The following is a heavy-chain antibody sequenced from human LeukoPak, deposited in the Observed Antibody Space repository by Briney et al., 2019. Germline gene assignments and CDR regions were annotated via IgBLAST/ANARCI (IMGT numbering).Heavy chain of an antibody. CDR2: IYYSGST. Sequence: SETLSLTFTVSGGSISSYFWSWVRQPPGKGLEWIGYIYYSGSTNYNPSLKSRVTISVDTSKNQFSLKLSSVTAADTAVYYCAGDRGYGMDVWGQGTTVTVSS. V-gene: IGHV4-59*01. CDR3: AGDRGYGMDV. CDR1: GGSISSYF. J-gene: IGHJ6*02.